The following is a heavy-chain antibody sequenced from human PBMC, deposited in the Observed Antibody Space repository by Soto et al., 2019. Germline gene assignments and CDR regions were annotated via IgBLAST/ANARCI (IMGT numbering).Heavy chain of an antibody. Sequence: EVQLLESGGGLVQPGGSLRLSCAASGFTFSSYAMSWVRQAPGKGLEWVSAISGSGGSTYYADSVKGRFTISGDNSKNTLYLQMNSLRAEDTAVYYCAKDRDGRRVTDIGDWGQGTLVTVSS. J-gene: IGHJ4*02. CDR2: ISGSGGST. D-gene: IGHD2-21*02. CDR3: AKDRDGRRVTDIGD. V-gene: IGHV3-23*01. CDR1: GFTFSSYA.